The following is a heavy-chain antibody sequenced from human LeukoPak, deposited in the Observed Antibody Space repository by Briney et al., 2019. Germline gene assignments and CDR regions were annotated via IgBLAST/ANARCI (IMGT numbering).Heavy chain of an antibody. V-gene: IGHV3-66*03. CDR2: ISGSGSDT. CDR1: GFTVSSNY. Sequence: GGSLRLSCAASGFTVSSNYMSWVRQAPGKGLEWVSVISGSGSDTYYADSVKGRFTISRDNSKNTLYLQMDSLRAEDTAVYYCARDQSGWYYFDYWGQGTLVTVSS. CDR3: ARDQSGWYYFDY. D-gene: IGHD6-19*01. J-gene: IGHJ4*02.